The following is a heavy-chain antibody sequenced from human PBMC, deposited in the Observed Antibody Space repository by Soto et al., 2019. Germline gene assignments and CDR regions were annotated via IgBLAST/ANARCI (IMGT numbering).Heavy chain of an antibody. CDR1: GFTFDSHG. CDR2: ISSDGNNK. D-gene: IGHD4-17*01. CDR3: AQDLLPNTVTTCGS. V-gene: IGHV3-30*18. Sequence: QVQLVESGGGAVQPGRSLRLSCAASGFTFDSHGMHWVRQAPGKGLEWVAVISSDGNNKYYADSVKGRFTISRDNFNNILYLQMSSLRPEDTAVYYCAQDLLPNTVTTCGSWGQGTLVTVSS. J-gene: IGHJ5*02.